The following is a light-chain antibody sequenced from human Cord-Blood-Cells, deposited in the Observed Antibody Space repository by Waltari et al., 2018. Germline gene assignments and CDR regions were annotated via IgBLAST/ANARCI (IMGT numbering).Light chain of an antibody. CDR2: SNS. Sequence: QSVLTQPPSASGTPGQRVTISCSGISSNTGSNTVNWYQQLPGTAPKLLIFSNSQRPSGVPDRFSGSKSGTSASLAISGLQSEDEADYYCAAWDDSLNGWVFGGGTKLTVL. CDR1: SSNTGSNT. V-gene: IGLV1-44*01. CDR3: AAWDDSLNGWV. J-gene: IGLJ3*02.